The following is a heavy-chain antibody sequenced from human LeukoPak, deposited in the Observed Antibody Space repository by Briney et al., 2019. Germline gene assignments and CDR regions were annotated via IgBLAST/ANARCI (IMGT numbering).Heavy chain of an antibody. D-gene: IGHD3-3*01. CDR3: ARANYDFWSGYSTRNSYYYYMDV. V-gene: IGHV1-69*01. CDR2: IIPIFGTA. Sequence: SVKVSCKASGGTFSSYAISWVRQAPGQGLEWMGGIIPIFGTANYAQKFQGRVTIAADESTSTAYMELSSLRSEDTAVYYCARANYDFWSGYSTRNSYYYYMDVWGKGTTVTVSS. CDR1: GGTFSSYA. J-gene: IGHJ6*03.